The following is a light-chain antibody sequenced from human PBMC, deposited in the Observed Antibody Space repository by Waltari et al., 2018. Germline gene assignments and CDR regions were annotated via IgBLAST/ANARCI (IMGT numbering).Light chain of an antibody. V-gene: IGKV1-33*01. Sequence: DIQMTQSPSSLSASVGDRVTITCQASQDISNSLNWYQQKPGKAPKVLIYDAANLESGVPSGFSGSGFGTDFTFTISSLQPEDLATYFCQQYHNLPATFGGGTKVESK. CDR2: DAA. J-gene: IGKJ4*01. CDR3: QQYHNLPAT. CDR1: QDISNS.